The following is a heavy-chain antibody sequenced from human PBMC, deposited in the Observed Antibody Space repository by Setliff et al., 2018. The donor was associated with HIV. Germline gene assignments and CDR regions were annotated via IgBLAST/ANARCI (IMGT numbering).Heavy chain of an antibody. J-gene: IGHJ5*02. D-gene: IGHD3-10*01. CDR3: AREDASGSARRFDP. V-gene: IGHV4-39*07. Sequence: PSETLSLTCSVSGGSFSSDSYYWGWIRRFPGKGLEWIGRIYTSENTNYNPSLKSRVTMSVDTSKNQFSLRLSSVTAADTAVYYCAREDASGSARRFDPWGQGTLVTVSS. CDR1: GGSFSSDSYY. CDR2: IYTSENT.